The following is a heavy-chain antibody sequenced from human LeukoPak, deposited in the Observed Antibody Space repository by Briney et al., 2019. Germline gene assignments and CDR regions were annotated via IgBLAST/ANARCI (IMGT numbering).Heavy chain of an antibody. J-gene: IGHJ3*02. Sequence: SETLSLTCTVSGGSISSGSYYWSWIRQPAGKGLEWIGRIYTSGSTNYNPSLKSRVTISVDTSKNQFSLKLSSVTAADTAVYYCARVGYSYSLGAFDIWGQGTMVTVSS. CDR2: IYTSGST. D-gene: IGHD5-18*01. V-gene: IGHV4-61*02. CDR1: GGSISSGSYY. CDR3: ARVGYSYSLGAFDI.